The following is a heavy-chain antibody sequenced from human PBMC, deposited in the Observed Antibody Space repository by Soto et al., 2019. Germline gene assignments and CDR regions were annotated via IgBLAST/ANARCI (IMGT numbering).Heavy chain of an antibody. CDR2: INPSGGST. V-gene: IGHV1-46*01. D-gene: IGHD5-12*01. CDR3: AGETFQMATFQY. CDR1: GYTFTSYY. Sequence: ASVKVSCKASGYTFTSYYMHWVRQAPGQGLEWMGIINPSGGSTSYAQKFQGRVTMTRDTSTSTVYMELSSLRSEDTAVYYCAGETFQMATFQYWGQGTLVTVSS. J-gene: IGHJ4*02.